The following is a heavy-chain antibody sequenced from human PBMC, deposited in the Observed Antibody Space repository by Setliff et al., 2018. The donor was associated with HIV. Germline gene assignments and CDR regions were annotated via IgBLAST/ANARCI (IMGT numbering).Heavy chain of an antibody. V-gene: IGHV4-4*02. Sequence: SETLSLTCAVSGGSISSSNWWSWVRQPPGKGLEWIGEIYHSGGTNYNPSLKSRVTISLDKSKNHFSLELRSVTAADTTVYYCARVITMVWTTFDPWGQGTLVTVSS. D-gene: IGHD3-10*01. J-gene: IGHJ5*02. CDR2: IYHSGGT. CDR3: ARVITMVWTTFDP. CDR1: GGSISSSNW.